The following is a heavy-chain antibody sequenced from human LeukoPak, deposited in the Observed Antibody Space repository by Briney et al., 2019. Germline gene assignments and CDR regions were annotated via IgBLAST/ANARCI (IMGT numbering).Heavy chain of an antibody. Sequence: SETLSLTCAVYGGSFSGYYWSWIRQPPGKGLEWIGYIYYSGSTNYNPSLKSRVTISVDTSKNQFSLKLSSVTAADTAVYYCARMYYYPNWYFDLWGRGTLVTVSS. CDR3: ARMYYYPNWYFDL. V-gene: IGHV4-59*01. J-gene: IGHJ2*01. D-gene: IGHD3-10*01. CDR2: IYYSGST. CDR1: GGSFSGYY.